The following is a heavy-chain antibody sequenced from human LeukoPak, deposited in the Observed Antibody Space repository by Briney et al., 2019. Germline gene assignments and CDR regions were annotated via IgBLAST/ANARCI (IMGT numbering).Heavy chain of an antibody. CDR2: IIPIFGTA. CDR1: GYTFTSYD. Sequence: ASVKVSCKASGYTFTSYDISWVRQATGQGLEWMGGIIPIFGTANYAQKFQGRVTITADESTSTAYMELSSLRSEDTAVYYCARADSSGYYGAFDIWGQGTMVTVSS. D-gene: IGHD3-22*01. J-gene: IGHJ3*02. V-gene: IGHV1-69*13. CDR3: ARADSSGYYGAFDI.